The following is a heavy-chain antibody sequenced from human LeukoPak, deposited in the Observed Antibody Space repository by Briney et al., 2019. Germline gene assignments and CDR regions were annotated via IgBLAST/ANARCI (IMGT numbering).Heavy chain of an antibody. V-gene: IGHV3-21*01. D-gene: IGHD2-15*01. CDR1: GFTFSSYS. CDR3: ARSAGYCSGGSCYRTYLDY. CDR2: ISSSSSYI. J-gene: IGHJ4*02. Sequence: GGSLRLSCSASGFTFSSYSMNWLRQAPGKGLEWVSSISSSSSYIYYADSVKGRFTISRDNAKNSLYLQMNSLRAEDTAVYYCARSAGYCSGGSCYRTYLDYWGQGTLVTVSS.